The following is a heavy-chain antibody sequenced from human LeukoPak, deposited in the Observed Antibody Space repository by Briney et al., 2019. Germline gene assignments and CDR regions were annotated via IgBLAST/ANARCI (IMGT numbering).Heavy chain of an antibody. D-gene: IGHD3-9*01. CDR3: AKEYYDILTGYPFDY. V-gene: IGHV3-23*01. J-gene: IGHJ4*02. CDR2: ISGSGGST. CDR1: AFSFSDYS. Sequence: GGSLRLSCAASAFSFSDYSMNWVRQAPGKGLEWVSAISGSGGSTYYADSVKGRFTISRDNSKNTLYLQMNSLRAEDTAVYYCAKEYYDILTGYPFDYWGQGTLVTVSS.